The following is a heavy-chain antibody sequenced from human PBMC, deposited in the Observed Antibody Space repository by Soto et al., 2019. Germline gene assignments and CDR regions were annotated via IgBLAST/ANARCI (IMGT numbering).Heavy chain of an antibody. J-gene: IGHJ4*02. V-gene: IGHV3-30*18. Sequence: GGSLRLSCAASGFTFSSYGMHWVRQAPGKGLEWVAVISYDGSNKYYADSVKGRFTISRDNSKNTLYLQMNSLRAEDTAVYYCAKVPADYGDYVEGGNYFDYWGQGTLVTVSS. CDR1: GFTFSSYG. D-gene: IGHD4-17*01. CDR2: ISYDGSNK. CDR3: AKVPADYGDYVEGGNYFDY.